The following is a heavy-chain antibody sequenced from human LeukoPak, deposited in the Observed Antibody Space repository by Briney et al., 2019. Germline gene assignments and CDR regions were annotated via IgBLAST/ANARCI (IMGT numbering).Heavy chain of an antibody. CDR1: GFTFSSYG. CDR3: ARDGDSGSAFDI. J-gene: IGHJ3*02. CDR2: IWYDGSNK. V-gene: IGHV3-33*01. Sequence: GGSLRLSCAASGFTFSSYGMHWVRQAPGKGLEWVAVIWYDGSNKYYADSVKGRFTISRDNSQNTLYLQMNSLRAEDTAVYYCARDGDSGSAFDIWGQGTMVTVSS. D-gene: IGHD1-26*01.